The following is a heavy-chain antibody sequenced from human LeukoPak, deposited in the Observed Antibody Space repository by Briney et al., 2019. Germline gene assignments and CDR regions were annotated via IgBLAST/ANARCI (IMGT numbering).Heavy chain of an antibody. CDR3: ARQYYENLTGPNWFDA. D-gene: IGHD3-9*01. J-gene: IGHJ5*02. CDR2: ILPGDSDT. CDR1: GYRFTSYW. Sequence: GDSLKISCQGCGYRFTSYWIGWVRQLPGKGLEWMGIILPGDSDTRYSPSFKGQVTMSVDKSVSTAYLQWSSLKSSDTAMYYCARQYYENLTGPNWFDAWVQGTLVTVSS. V-gene: IGHV5-51*01.